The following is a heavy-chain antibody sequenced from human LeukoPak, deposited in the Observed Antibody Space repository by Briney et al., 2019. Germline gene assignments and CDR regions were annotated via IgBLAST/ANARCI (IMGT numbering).Heavy chain of an antibody. Sequence: GGSLRLSCAASGFTFSDYYMSWIRQAPGKGLEWVSYISSSGSTIYYADSVKGRFTISRDNAKNSLYLQMNSLRAEDTAVYYCARTYYDSSGYYPGVFDYWGQGTLVTVSS. J-gene: IGHJ4*02. CDR1: GFTFSDYY. D-gene: IGHD3-22*01. CDR2: ISSSGSTI. V-gene: IGHV3-11*01. CDR3: ARTYYDSSGYYPGVFDY.